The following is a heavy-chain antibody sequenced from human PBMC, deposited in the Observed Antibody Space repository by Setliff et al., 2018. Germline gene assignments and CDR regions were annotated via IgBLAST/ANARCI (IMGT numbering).Heavy chain of an antibody. Sequence: ASVKVSCKASGYNFKTYAISWVRQVPGQGLEWMGWISGYKSNPNYLQKMQGRLTMTTDTSTSTAYMELRSLRSDDTAIYYCARVSLPAAIVRFDSWGQGTLVTVSS. CDR1: GYNFKTYA. J-gene: IGHJ4*02. V-gene: IGHV1-18*01. CDR2: ISGYKSNP. D-gene: IGHD2-2*01. CDR3: ARVSLPAAIVRFDS.